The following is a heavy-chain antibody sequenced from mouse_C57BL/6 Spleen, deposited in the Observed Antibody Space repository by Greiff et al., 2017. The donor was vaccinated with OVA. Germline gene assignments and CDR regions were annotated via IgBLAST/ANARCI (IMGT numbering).Heavy chain of an antibody. CDR1: GYTFTSYW. V-gene: IGHV1-55*01. J-gene: IGHJ4*01. D-gene: IGHD1-1*01. CDR2: IYPGSGST. Sequence: QVQLQQPGAELVKPGASVKMSCKASGYTFTSYWITWVKQRPGQGLEWIGDIYPGSGSTNYNEKFKSKATLTVDTSSSTAYMQLSSLTSEDSAVYYGARSTTVVRGYAMDYWGQGTSVTVSS. CDR3: ARSTTVVRGYAMDY.